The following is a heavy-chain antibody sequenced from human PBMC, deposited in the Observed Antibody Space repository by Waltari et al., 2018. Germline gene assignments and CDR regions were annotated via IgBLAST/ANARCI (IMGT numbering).Heavy chain of an antibody. CDR1: GFSLSTSGVG. V-gene: IGHV2-5*01. CDR2: IYWNDDK. J-gene: IGHJ6*02. Sequence: QITLKESGPTLVKPTQTLTLTCTFSGFSLSTSGVGVGWIRQPPGKALEWLALIYWNDDKRYSPSLKSRLTITKDTSKNQVVLTMTNMDPVDTATYYCAHMLVVAATSWRFIVHYGMDVWGQGTTVTVSS. CDR3: AHMLVVAATSWRFIVHYGMDV. D-gene: IGHD2-15*01.